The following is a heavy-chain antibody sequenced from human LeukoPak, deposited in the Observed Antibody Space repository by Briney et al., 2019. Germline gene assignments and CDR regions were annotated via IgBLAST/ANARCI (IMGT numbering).Heavy chain of an antibody. Sequence: GGSLSVSCAASGFTFSSHGMHWVRQAPGKGLEWVAFIRYDGSDKYYADSVKGRFTISRDNSKNTVYLQMNSLRTEDTTVYYCVRASYGSGSYYNDYWGQGTLVTVSS. D-gene: IGHD3-10*01. CDR1: GFTFSSHG. CDR2: IRYDGSDK. V-gene: IGHV3-30*02. J-gene: IGHJ4*02. CDR3: VRASYGSGSYYNDY.